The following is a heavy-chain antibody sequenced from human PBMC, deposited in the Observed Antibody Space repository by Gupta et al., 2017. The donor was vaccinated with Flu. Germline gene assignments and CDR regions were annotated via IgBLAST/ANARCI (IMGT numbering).Heavy chain of an antibody. CDR1: GFPFSSYA. CDR2: ISGSGGST. V-gene: IGHV3-23*01. J-gene: IGHJ4*02. D-gene: IGHD3-9*01. CDR3: AKGGNVLRYFDWLLPPQFDY. Sequence: EVQLLESGGGLVQPGGSLRLSCAASGFPFSSYAMSLIRPAPGKGLEWVSAISGSGGSTYYADSVKGRFTISRDNAKNTLYLQMNSLRAEDTTVYYCAKGGNVLRYFDWLLPPQFDYWGQGTLVTVSS.